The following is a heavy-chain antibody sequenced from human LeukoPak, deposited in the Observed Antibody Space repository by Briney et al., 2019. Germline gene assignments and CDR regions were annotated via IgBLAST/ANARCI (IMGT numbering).Heavy chain of an antibody. CDR3: ARGEYSGYDPNFDY. D-gene: IGHD5-12*01. V-gene: IGHV3-30*04. CDR2: ISYDGRNK. Sequence: GGSLRLSCAASGFTFSSYAMHWVRQAPGKGLEWVAVISYDGRNKYYADSVKGRFTISRDNSKSTLYLQMNSLRAEDTAVYYCARGEYSGYDPNFDYWGQGTLVTVSS. J-gene: IGHJ4*02. CDR1: GFTFSSYA.